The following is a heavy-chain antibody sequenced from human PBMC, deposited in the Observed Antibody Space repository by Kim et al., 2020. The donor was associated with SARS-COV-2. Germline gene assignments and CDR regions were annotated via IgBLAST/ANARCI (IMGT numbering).Heavy chain of an antibody. Sequence: SETLSLTCTVSGGSISSYYWSWIRQPPGKGLEWIGYIYYSGSTNYNPSLKSRVTISVDTSKNQFSLKLSSVTAADTAVYYCARGYSSSENWFDPWGQGTLVTVSS. D-gene: IGHD6-13*01. CDR1: GGSISSYY. V-gene: IGHV4-59*01. CDR2: IYYSGST. J-gene: IGHJ5*02. CDR3: ARGYSSSENWFDP.